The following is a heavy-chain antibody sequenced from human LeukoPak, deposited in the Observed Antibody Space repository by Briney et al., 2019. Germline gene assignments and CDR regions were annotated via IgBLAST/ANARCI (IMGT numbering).Heavy chain of an antibody. Sequence: ASVKVSCEASGYTFTSYGISWVRQAPGQGLERMGWINTYNGNTNYAQKLQGRVTMTTDTSTSTAYMELRSLISDDTAVYYCARALSSGYLRYWGQGTLVTVSS. CDR3: ARALSSGYLRY. CDR2: INTYNGNT. D-gene: IGHD3-22*01. J-gene: IGHJ4*02. V-gene: IGHV1-18*01. CDR1: GYTFTSYG.